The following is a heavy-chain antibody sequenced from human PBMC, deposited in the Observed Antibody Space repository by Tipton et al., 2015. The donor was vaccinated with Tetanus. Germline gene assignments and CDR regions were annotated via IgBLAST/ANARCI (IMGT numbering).Heavy chain of an antibody. V-gene: IGHV4-59*13. J-gene: IGHJ6*04. CDR1: GGTFSGYY. D-gene: IGHD1-26*01. CDR3: ARGDGYHYYYHMDV. CDR2: FFYSGST. Sequence: TLSLTCTIYGGTFSGYYCSWIRQPPGKGLEWIGYFFYSGSTNYNPSLKSRVSMAVGTSKNQFSLQLRSVTAADTAVYYCARGDGYHYYYHMDVWGRGTTVTVSS.